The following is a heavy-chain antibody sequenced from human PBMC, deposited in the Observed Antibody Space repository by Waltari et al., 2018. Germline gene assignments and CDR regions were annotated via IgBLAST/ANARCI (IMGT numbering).Heavy chain of an antibody. J-gene: IGHJ4*02. V-gene: IGHV3-48*04. CDR3: VREYDSGGAGY. Sequence: EVQLVESGGGVVQHGGARRLSCGSVGVSFRSYGMNWVRQAPGKGLEWVSYISPSSSTITYADSMKGRFTISRDNAKNSLYLQMNSLRADDTAVYYCVREYDSGGAGYWGQGTLVTVSS. CDR1: GVSFRSYG. D-gene: IGHD3-22*01. CDR2: ISPSSSTI.